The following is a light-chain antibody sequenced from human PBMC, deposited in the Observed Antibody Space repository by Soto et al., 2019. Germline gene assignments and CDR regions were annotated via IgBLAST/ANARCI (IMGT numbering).Light chain of an antibody. V-gene: IGLV2-11*01. Sequence: QSALTQPRSVSGSPGQSVTISCTGTNSDVGGYFYVSWYQQHPGKAPKVIIFDVSKRPSGVPDRFSGSKSGTTASLTISGLQAEDEADYYCQSYDTSLRGWVFGGGTQLTVL. CDR1: NSDVGGYFY. CDR3: QSYDTSLRGWV. CDR2: DVS. J-gene: IGLJ3*02.